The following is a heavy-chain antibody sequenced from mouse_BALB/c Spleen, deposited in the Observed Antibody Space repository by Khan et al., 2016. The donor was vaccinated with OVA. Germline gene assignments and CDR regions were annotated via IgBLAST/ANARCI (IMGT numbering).Heavy chain of an antibody. CDR3: VRTLYYDGSSYEGFAY. D-gene: IGHD1-1*01. J-gene: IGHJ3*01. CDR1: GYTFTSYV. V-gene: IGHV1S136*01. CDR2: INPYSYDN. Sequence: EVQLQQSGPELVKPGASVKMSCKASGYTFTSYVMHWVKQKPGQGLEWIGYINPYSYDNKYNEKFNGKATLTSDKSSSTAYMELSSLTSEDSAVYYCVRTLYYDGSSYEGFAYWGQGTLVTVSA.